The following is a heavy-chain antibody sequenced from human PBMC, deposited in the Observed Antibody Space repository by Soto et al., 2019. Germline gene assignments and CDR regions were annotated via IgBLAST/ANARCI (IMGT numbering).Heavy chain of an antibody. D-gene: IGHD2-15*01. V-gene: IGHV3-30-3*01. J-gene: IGHJ6*02. Sequence: QVQLVESGGGVVQPGRSLRLSCAASGFTFSSYAMHWVRQAPGKGLEWVAVISYDGSNKYYADSVKGRFTISRDNSKNTLYLQMNSLRAEDTAVYYCARGRDDCSGGSCFPAYGMDVWGQGTTVTVSS. CDR3: ARGRDDCSGGSCFPAYGMDV. CDR1: GFTFSSYA. CDR2: ISYDGSNK.